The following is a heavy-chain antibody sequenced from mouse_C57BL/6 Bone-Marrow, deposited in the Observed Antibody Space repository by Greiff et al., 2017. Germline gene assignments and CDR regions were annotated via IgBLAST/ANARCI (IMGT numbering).Heavy chain of an antibody. CDR1: GYTFTDYY. J-gene: IGHJ1*03. CDR2: INPNNGGT. Sequence: EVQLQQSGPELVKPGASVKISCKASGYTFTDYYMNWVKQSHGKSLEWIGDINPNNGGTSYNQKFKGKATLTVDKSSSTAYMELRSLTSEDSAVYYCAMETYDYDAWYFDVWGTGTTVTVSS. D-gene: IGHD2-4*01. V-gene: IGHV1-26*01. CDR3: AMETYDYDAWYFDV.